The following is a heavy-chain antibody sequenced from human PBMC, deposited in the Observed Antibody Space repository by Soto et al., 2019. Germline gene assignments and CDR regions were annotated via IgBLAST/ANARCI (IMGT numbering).Heavy chain of an antibody. CDR1: GFTFSTYA. Sequence: GGSLRLSCAASGFTFSTYAMSWVHQAPGKGLEWVSTLSDDGTYSKYDDSVRGRFTVSRDNSKNTLFLQMNSLRADDTAMYYCARLYCSSTSCPNWFDPWGQGTLVTVSS. CDR3: ARLYCSSTSCPNWFDP. J-gene: IGHJ5*02. V-gene: IGHV3-23*01. CDR2: LSDDGTYS. D-gene: IGHD2-2*01.